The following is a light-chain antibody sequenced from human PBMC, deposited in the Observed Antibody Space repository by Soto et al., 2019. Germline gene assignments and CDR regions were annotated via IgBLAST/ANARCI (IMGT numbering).Light chain of an antibody. CDR2: AAY. V-gene: IGKV3-20*01. CDR3: QLYAYSPVT. J-gene: IGKJ5*01. Sequence: TRWSPDSQSVSSSHLAWYQHKPGQAPRLLIYAAYSRATGSTDRFSCGGSGTDFTLAFGRVKPEDFAVYSCQLYAYSPVTFGGGTRLEIK. CDR1: QSVSSSH.